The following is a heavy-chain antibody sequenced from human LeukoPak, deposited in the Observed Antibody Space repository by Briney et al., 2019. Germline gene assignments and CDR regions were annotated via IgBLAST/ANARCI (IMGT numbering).Heavy chain of an antibody. D-gene: IGHD1-26*01. CDR2: ISSSGSTI. J-gene: IGHJ4*02. Sequence: PGGSLRLSCAASGFTFSSYEMNWVRQAPGKGLECVSYISSSGSTIYYADSVKGRFTISRDNAKNSLYLQMNSLRAEDTAVYYCARGATYSGSYLDYWGQGTLVTVSS. CDR1: GFTFSSYE. CDR3: ARGATYSGSYLDY. V-gene: IGHV3-48*03.